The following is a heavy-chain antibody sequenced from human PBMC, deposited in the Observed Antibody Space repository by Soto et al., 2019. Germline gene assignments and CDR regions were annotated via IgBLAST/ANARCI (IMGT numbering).Heavy chain of an antibody. CDR3: ARNGDCTRPVCIVGWFAP. D-gene: IGHD2-8*01. V-gene: IGHV4-4*02. CDR2: IKHTGDA. Sequence: SETLSLTCAVSGDSLKTETGWSWIRQLPGTGLEWIGEIKHTGDANANPALRSRVSMSVDRTKNQFYLDLNSVTAADTAMYYCARNGDCTRPVCIVGWFAPWGPGTLVTVSS. CDR1: GDSLKTETG. J-gene: IGHJ5*02.